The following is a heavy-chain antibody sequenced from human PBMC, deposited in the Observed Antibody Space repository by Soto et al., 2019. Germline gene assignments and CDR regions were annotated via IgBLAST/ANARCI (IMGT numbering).Heavy chain of an antibody. J-gene: IGHJ5*02. CDR1: GGSFSGYY. V-gene: IGHV4-34*01. D-gene: IGHD6-6*01. CDR2: INHSGST. CDR3: ARGGGIAARSAVWFDP. Sequence: QVQLQQWGAGLLKPSETLSLTCAVYGGSFSGYYWSWIRQPQGKGLEWIGDINHSGSTNYNPSLKSRVTISVDTSKNQFSLKLSSVTAADTAVYYCARGGGIAARSAVWFDPWGKGTLVTVSS.